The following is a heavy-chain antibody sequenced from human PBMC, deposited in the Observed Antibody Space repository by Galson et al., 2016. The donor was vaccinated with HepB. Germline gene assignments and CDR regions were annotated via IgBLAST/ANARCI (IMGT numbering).Heavy chain of an antibody. Sequence: SLRLSCAASGFTFSNYGMHWVRQAPGKGLEWVAVISYDGSHKFYTDSVRGRFPISRDNSKNTLYLQMNSLRAEDTAVYYCAKGDVSGDSIDYWGQGTLVTVPS. D-gene: IGHD2-21*02. V-gene: IGHV3-30*18. CDR3: AKGDVSGDSIDY. J-gene: IGHJ4*02. CDR2: ISYDGSHK. CDR1: GFTFSNYG.